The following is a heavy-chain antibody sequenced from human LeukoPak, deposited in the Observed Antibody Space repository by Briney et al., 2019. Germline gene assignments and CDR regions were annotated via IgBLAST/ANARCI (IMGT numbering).Heavy chain of an antibody. CDR3: AELGITMIGGV. J-gene: IGHJ6*04. D-gene: IGHD3-10*02. V-gene: IGHV3-48*03. Sequence: GGSLRLSCAASGFTFSRYEMNWVRQAPGKGLEWVSYISSSGSTIYYADSVKGRFSISRDTAKNSLYLQMNSLRAEDTAVYYCAELGITMIGGVWGKGTTVTISS. CDR2: ISSSGSTI. CDR1: GFTFSRYE.